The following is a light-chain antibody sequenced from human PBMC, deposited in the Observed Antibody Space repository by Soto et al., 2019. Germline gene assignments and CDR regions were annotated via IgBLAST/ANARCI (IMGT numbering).Light chain of an antibody. CDR3: QQYGSPPLT. V-gene: IGKV3-20*01. CDR2: GAS. CDR1: QSVSSSY. Sequence: EIVLTQSPGTLSLSPGERATLSCRASQSVSSSYLAWYQQKPGQAPRLLIYGASSRATGIPDRFSGSGSGTDFTLNISRLEPEEFAVYYCQQYGSPPLTFGGGTKVEIK. J-gene: IGKJ4*01.